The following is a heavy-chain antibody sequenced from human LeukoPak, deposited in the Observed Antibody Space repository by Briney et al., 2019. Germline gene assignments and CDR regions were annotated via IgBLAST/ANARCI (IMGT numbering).Heavy chain of an antibody. V-gene: IGHV3-7*01. Sequence: GGSLRLSCAASGFTFSNYAMNWVRQAPGKGLEWVANIDLDGSETYYVDSVKGQFTVSRDNARNSLSLQMNSLRAEDAAVYYCARDFSWEFDYWGQGTLVTLSS. CDR3: ARDFSWEFDY. D-gene: IGHD1-26*01. CDR1: GFTFSNYA. CDR2: IDLDGSET. J-gene: IGHJ4*02.